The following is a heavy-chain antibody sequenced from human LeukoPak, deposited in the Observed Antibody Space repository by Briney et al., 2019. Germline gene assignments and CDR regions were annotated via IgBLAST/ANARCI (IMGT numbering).Heavy chain of an antibody. CDR3: ARAASYSSGWFLYFDY. J-gene: IGHJ4*02. V-gene: IGHV4-4*07. D-gene: IGHD6-19*01. Sequence: SETLSLTCTVSGGSISSYYWSWIRRPAGKGLEWIGRIYTSGSTNYNPSLKSRVTMSVDTSKNQFSLKLSSVTAADTAVYYCARAASYSSGWFLYFDYWGQGTLVTVSS. CDR1: GGSISSYY. CDR2: IYTSGST.